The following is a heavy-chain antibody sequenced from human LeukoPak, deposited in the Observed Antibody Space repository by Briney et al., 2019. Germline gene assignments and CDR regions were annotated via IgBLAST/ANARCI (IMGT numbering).Heavy chain of an antibody. CDR1: GGSISSSIR. Sequence: PSGTLSLTCGVSGGSISSSIRRSWVRQPPGKGLEWIGEIHHEGSTKYSPSLKSRVTISVDKSKNQFSLKLNSMTAADTAVYYCTAQGGWYIDYWGQGTLVTVSS. D-gene: IGHD6-19*01. V-gene: IGHV4-4*02. CDR2: IHHEGST. J-gene: IGHJ4*02. CDR3: TAQGGWYIDY.